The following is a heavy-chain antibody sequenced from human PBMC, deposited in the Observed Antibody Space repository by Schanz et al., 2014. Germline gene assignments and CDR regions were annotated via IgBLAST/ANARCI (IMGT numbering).Heavy chain of an antibody. J-gene: IGHJ4*02. CDR2: IGPASDP. Sequence: EVRLVESGGGLVQPGGSLRLSCAASGFTFSNYDMHWVRQAIGKGLEWVSGIGPASDPYYAGSVKGRFTISRENGKNSLSLQMNSLRAGDTAVYYCARGRRGDCRRTSCTYYFDYWGQGTLVTVSS. V-gene: IGHV3-13*05. D-gene: IGHD2-2*01. CDR1: GFTFSNYD. CDR3: ARGRRGDCRRTSCTYYFDY.